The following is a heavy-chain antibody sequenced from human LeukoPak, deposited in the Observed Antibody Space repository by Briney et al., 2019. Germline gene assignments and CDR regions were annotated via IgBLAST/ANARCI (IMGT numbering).Heavy chain of an antibody. Sequence: SETLSLTCAVYGGSFSGYYWSWIRQPPGKGLEWIGEINHSGSNNYNPSLKSRVTISVDTSKNQFSLRLSSVTAADTAVYYCARHGFNYYDSSGHFDYWGQGTLVTVSS. CDR3: ARHGFNYYDSSGHFDY. CDR1: GGSFSGYY. V-gene: IGHV4-34*01. CDR2: INHSGSN. J-gene: IGHJ4*02. D-gene: IGHD3-22*01.